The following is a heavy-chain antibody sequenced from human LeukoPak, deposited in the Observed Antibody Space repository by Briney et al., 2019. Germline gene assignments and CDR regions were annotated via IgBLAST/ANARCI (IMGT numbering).Heavy chain of an antibody. CDR3: ATDGVVPAAIPHDAFDI. V-gene: IGHV3-23*01. J-gene: IGHJ3*02. CDR2: ISGSGGST. Sequence: GGSLRLSCAASGFTFSSYAMSWVRQAPGKGLEWVSAISGSGGSTYYADSVKGRFTISRDNSKNTLYLQMNSLRAEDTAVYYCATDGVVPAAIPHDAFDIWGQGTMVTVSS. D-gene: IGHD2-2*02. CDR1: GFTFSSYA.